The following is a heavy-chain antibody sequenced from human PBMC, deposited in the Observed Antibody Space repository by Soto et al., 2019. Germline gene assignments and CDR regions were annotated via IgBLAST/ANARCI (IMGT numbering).Heavy chain of an antibody. Sequence: GGSLRLSCAVSGFSVSSNYLSWVRQAPGKGLEWVSVHYSGGSTYYADSVQGRFTISRDKSNNTLYLQMRRVRAEDTAVYFCARHRHPRGTVGATSPLDPWGQGTQVTVS. D-gene: IGHD1-26*01. J-gene: IGHJ5*02. V-gene: IGHV3-53*01. CDR1: GFSVSSNY. CDR3: ARHRHPRGTVGATSPLDP. CDR2: HYSGGST.